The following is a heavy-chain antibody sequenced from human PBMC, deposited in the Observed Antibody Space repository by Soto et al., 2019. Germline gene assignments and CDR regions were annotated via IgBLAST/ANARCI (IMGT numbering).Heavy chain of an antibody. CDR3: ARDKRYYYGSGSYFDYYYYGMDV. CDR2: IIPIFGTA. Sequence: QVQLVQSGAEVKKPGSSVKVSCKASGGTFSSYAISWVRQAPGQGLEWMGGIIPIFGTANYAQKFQGRVTIPADESTSTAYMELSSLRSEDTAVYYCARDKRYYYGSGSYFDYYYYGMDVWGQGTTVTVSS. D-gene: IGHD3-10*01. V-gene: IGHV1-69*12. J-gene: IGHJ6*02. CDR1: GGTFSSYA.